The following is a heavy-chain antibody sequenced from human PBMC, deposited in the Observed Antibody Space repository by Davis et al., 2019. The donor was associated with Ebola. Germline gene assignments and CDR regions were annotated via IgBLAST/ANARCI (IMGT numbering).Heavy chain of an antibody. CDR3: ANLYSGYDYNYYYGMDV. V-gene: IGHV3-30*04. Sequence: GESLKISCAASGFTFSSYAMHWVRQAPGKGLEWVAVISYDGSNKYYADSVKGRFTISRDNSKNTLYLQMNSLRAEDTAVYYCANLYSGYDYNYYYGMDVWGTGTTVTVSS. CDR1: GFTFSSYA. CDR2: ISYDGSNK. D-gene: IGHD5-12*01. J-gene: IGHJ6*04.